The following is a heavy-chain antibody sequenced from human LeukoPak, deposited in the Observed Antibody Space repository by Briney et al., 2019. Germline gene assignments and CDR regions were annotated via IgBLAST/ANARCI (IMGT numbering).Heavy chain of an antibody. J-gene: IGHJ4*02. D-gene: IGHD1-1*01. CDR2: ISAYNGNT. CDR3: AREGNWNEEGTYDY. V-gene: IGHV1-18*01. Sequence: ASVKVSCKASGYTFTSYGISWVRQAPGQGLEWMGWISAYNGNTNYAQKLQGRVTMTTDTSTSTAYMDLRSLGSDDTAVYYCAREGNWNEEGTYDYWGQGTLVTVSS. CDR1: GYTFTSYG.